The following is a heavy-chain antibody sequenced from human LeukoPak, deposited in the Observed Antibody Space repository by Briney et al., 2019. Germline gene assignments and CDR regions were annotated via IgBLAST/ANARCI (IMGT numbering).Heavy chain of an antibody. CDR1: GYTFTSYG. J-gene: IGHJ4*02. D-gene: IGHD3-22*01. Sequence: GASVKVSCKASGYTFTSYGISWVRQAPGQGLEWMGWVSAYNGNTNYAQKLQGRVTMTTDTSTSTAYMELRSLRSDDTAVYYCISDSSDYYYELKWGYWGQGTLVTVSS. CDR2: VSAYNGNT. V-gene: IGHV1-18*01. CDR3: ISDSSDYYYELKWGY.